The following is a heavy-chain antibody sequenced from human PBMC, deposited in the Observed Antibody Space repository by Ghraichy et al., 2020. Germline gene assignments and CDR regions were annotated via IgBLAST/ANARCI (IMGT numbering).Heavy chain of an antibody. J-gene: IGHJ4*02. CDR2: IYYSGST. V-gene: IGHV4-59*01. CDR1: GGSISSYY. Sequence: SETLSLTCTVSGGSISSYYWSWIRQPPGKGLEWIGYIYYSGSTNYNPSLKSRVTISVDTSKNQFSLKLSSVTAADTAVYYCARDSSDQLPSSHFDYWGQGTLVTVSS. CDR3: ARDSSDQLPSSHFDY. D-gene: IGHD2-2*01.